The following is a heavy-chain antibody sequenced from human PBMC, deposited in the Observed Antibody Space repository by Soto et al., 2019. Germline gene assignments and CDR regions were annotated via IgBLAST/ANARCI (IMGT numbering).Heavy chain of an antibody. J-gene: IGHJ5*02. Sequence: QVQLQQWGAGLLKPSETLSLTCAVYGGSFSGYYWSWIRQPPGKGLEWIGEINHSGSTNYNPSLKSRVTITGDTSNNQFSLKLSFVSAAATAVYYGARGGPYSTSFKEHRWFDPWGQGTLVTVSS. V-gene: IGHV4-34*01. CDR2: INHSGST. CDR1: GGSFSGYY. CDR3: ARGGPYSTSFKEHRWFDP. D-gene: IGHD2-2*01.